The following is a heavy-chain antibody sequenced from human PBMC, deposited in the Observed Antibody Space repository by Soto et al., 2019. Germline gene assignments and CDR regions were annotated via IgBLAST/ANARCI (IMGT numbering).Heavy chain of an antibody. CDR3: ARDRCSGGSCYWGGHYGMDV. CDR2: IIPIFGTA. D-gene: IGHD2-15*01. J-gene: IGHJ6*02. V-gene: IGHV1-69*13. Sequence: SVKVSCKASGGTFSSYAISWVRQAPGQGLEWMGGIIPIFGTANYAQKFQGRVTITADESTSTAYMELSSLRSEDTAVYYCARDRCSGGSCYWGGHYGMDVWGQGTTVTVS. CDR1: GGTFSSYA.